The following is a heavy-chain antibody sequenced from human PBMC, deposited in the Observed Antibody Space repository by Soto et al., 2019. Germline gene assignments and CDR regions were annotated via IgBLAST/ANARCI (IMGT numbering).Heavy chain of an antibody. J-gene: IGHJ5*02. V-gene: IGHV3-23*01. CDR1: GFTFSSYA. CDR3: AIGWVGGDYDTNWFDP. D-gene: IGHD4-17*01. Sequence: EVQLLESGGGLVQPGGSLRLSCAASGFTFSSYAMSWVRQAPGKGLEWVSAISGSGGSTYYADSVKGRFTISRDNSKNTLYLQMNSLRVEDTAVYHCAIGWVGGDYDTNWFDPWGHGTLVTVSS. CDR2: ISGSGGST.